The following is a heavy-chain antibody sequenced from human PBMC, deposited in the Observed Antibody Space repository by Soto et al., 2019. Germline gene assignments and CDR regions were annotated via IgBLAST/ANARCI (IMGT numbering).Heavy chain of an antibody. D-gene: IGHD2-2*01. CDR1: GGSITSSGYY. CDR2: TSNSGRT. J-gene: IGHJ4*02. V-gene: IGHV4-31*03. CDR3: ARGGGSTKVDY. Sequence: QVQLQESGPGLVKPSQTLSLTCTVSGGSITSSGYYWSWIRQHPGEGLEWIGFTSNSGRTSYNPSLKSRVTLSVATSSNPFSLNLKSVTAADTAVYYCARGGGSTKVDYWGQGTLVTVSP.